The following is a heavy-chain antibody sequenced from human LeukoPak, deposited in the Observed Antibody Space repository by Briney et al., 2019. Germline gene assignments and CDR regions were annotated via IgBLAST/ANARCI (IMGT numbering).Heavy chain of an antibody. CDR1: GFTFSPYW. V-gene: IGHV3-74*01. CDR2: INPDGTTT. D-gene: IGHD2/OR15-2a*01. J-gene: IGHJ4*02. Sequence: GGSLRLSCAAFGFTFSPYWMHWVRHAPGKGLVWVSHINPDGTTTSYADSVKGRFTISRDNAQNTLFLQMNSLRAEDTAVYYCARGTALQDYWGQGTLVTVSS. CDR3: ARGTALQDY.